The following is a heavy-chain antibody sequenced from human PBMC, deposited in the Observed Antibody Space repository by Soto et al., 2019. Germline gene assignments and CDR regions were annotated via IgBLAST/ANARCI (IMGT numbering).Heavy chain of an antibody. D-gene: IGHD4-17*01. CDR2: ISSSSSYI. CDR1: GFTFSSYS. J-gene: IGHJ4*02. CDR3: ARAPTECGDFNG. V-gene: IGHV3-21*01. Sequence: GGSLRLSCAASGFTFSSYSMNWVRQAPGKGLEWVSSISSSSSYIYYADSVKGRFTISRDNAKNSLYLQMNSLRAEDTAVYYCARAPTECGDFNGWGQGTLVTVSS.